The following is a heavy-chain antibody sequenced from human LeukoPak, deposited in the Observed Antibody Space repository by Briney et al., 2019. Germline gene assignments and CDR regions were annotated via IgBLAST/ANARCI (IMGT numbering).Heavy chain of an antibody. J-gene: IGHJ5*02. CDR2: IWYDGSNK. Sequence: PGRSLRLSCAASGFTFSSYGMHWVRQAPGKGLEWVAVIWYDGSNKYYADSVKGRFTISRDNSKNTLYLQMNSLRAEDTAVYYCAREVSFITMVREDNWFDPWGQGTLVTVSS. V-gene: IGHV3-33*01. CDR1: GFTFSSYG. CDR3: AREVSFITMVREDNWFDP. D-gene: IGHD3-10*01.